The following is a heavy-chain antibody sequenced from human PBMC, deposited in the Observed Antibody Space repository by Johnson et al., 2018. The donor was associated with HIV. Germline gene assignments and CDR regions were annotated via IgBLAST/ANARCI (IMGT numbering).Heavy chain of an antibody. V-gene: IGHV3-23*04. CDR1: GFTFADYA. CDR3: AKDRWELFWGGGEASHDAFDI. J-gene: IGHJ3*02. Sequence: VQLVESGGGLVQPGRSLRLSCTASGFTFADYALMWVRQAPGKGLEWVSAISGSGGRPNYADSVKGRFTISRHNSENTLYLQMSSLRAEDTALYYCAKDRWELFWGGGEASHDAFDIWGQGTMVTVSS. CDR2: ISGSGGRP. D-gene: IGHD1-26*01.